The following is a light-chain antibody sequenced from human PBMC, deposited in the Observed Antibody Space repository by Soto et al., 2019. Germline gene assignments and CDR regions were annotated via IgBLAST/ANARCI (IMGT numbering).Light chain of an antibody. J-gene: IGLJ3*02. CDR3: GAWDHSLNVGV. CDR1: SSNIGSNY. V-gene: IGLV1-51*01. Sequence: QSVFTQPPSVSAAPGQKVIISCSGSSSNIGSNYVSWYQQLPGTAPKLLIYDKNERPSGIPDRFSASKSGTSATLGITGLQTGDEADYYCGAWDHSLNVGVFGGGTKLTVL. CDR2: DKN.